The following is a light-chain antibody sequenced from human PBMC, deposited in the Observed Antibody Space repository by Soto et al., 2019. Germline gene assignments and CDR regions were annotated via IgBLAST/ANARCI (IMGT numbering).Light chain of an antibody. V-gene: IGKV3-20*01. CDR2: GAS. J-gene: IGKJ1*01. CDR3: QQYGSSPWM. Sequence: EIVLTQSPGTLSLSPGERATLSCRASQSVSSSYLAWYQQKPGQAPSLLIYGASSRATGIPGRFGGSGSVTDFTLTISRLEPEDFAVYYCQQYGSSPWMFGHGTKVDI. CDR1: QSVSSSY.